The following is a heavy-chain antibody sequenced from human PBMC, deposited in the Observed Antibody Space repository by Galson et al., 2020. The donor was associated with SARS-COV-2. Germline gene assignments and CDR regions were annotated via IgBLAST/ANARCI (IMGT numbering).Heavy chain of an antibody. CDR3: ARGGGYCSSTSCLGRFSWFDP. CDR1: GYTFTSYY. D-gene: IGHD2-2*01. Sequence: ASVKVSCKASGYTFTSYYMYWVRQAPGQGLEWMGIINPSGGSTSYAQKFQGRVTMTRDTSTSTVYMELSSLRSEDTAVYYCARGGGYCSSTSCLGRFSWFDPWGQGTLVTVSS. J-gene: IGHJ5*02. V-gene: IGHV1-46*01. CDR2: INPSGGST.